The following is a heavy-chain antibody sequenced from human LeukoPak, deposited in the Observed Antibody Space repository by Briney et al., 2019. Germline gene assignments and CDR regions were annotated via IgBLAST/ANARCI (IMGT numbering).Heavy chain of an antibody. CDR1: GGSISSYY. D-gene: IGHD1-26*01. CDR3: ARGGRWELLAGNFDY. V-gene: IGHV4-4*07. CDR2: IYTSGST. J-gene: IGHJ4*02. Sequence: SETLSLTCTVSGGSISSYYWSWIRQPAGKGLEWIGRIYTSGSTNYNPSLKSRVTMSVDTSKNQFSLKLSSVTAADTAVYYCARGGRWELLAGNFDYWGQGTLVTVSS.